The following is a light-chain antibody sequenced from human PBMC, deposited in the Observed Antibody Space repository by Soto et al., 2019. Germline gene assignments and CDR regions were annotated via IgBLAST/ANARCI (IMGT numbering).Light chain of an antibody. CDR2: EVS. CDR1: SSDVGGYNY. CDR3: SSYTSSSTLEVV. V-gene: IGLV2-14*01. Sequence: QSALTQPASVSGSPGQSITISCTGTSSDVGGYNYVSWYQQHPGKAPKLMIYEVSNRPSGVSNRFSGSKSGNTASLPISGLQAEDEADYYCSSYTSSSTLEVVFGGGTKLTVL. J-gene: IGLJ2*01.